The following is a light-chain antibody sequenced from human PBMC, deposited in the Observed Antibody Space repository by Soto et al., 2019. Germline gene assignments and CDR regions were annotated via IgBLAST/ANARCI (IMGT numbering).Light chain of an antibody. CDR3: SSYTSSSTPDV. CDR2: EVS. Sequence: QSALTQPASVSGSPGQSITISCTGTSSDVGGYNYVSWYQQHPGKAPKLMIYEVSNRPSGVSNRFSSSKSGNTASLTISGLQAEDEADYYCSSYTSSSTPDVFGTGTKVTVL. V-gene: IGLV2-14*01. J-gene: IGLJ1*01. CDR1: SSDVGGYNY.